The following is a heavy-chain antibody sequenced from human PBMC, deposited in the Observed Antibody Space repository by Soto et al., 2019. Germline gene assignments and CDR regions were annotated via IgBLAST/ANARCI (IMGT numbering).Heavy chain of an antibody. CDR2: IIPIFGTA. Sequence: GASVKVSCKASGGTFSSYAISWVRQAPGQGLEWMGGIIPIFGTANYTQKFQGRVTITADESTSTAYMELSSLRSEDTAVYYCERDAIAAAPGWFDPWGQGTLVTVSS. J-gene: IGHJ5*02. CDR3: ERDAIAAAPGWFDP. D-gene: IGHD6-13*01. V-gene: IGHV1-69*13. CDR1: GGTFSSYA.